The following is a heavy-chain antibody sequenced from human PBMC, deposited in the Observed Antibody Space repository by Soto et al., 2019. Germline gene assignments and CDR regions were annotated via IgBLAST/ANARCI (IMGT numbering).Heavy chain of an antibody. CDR2: IWYDGSNK. CDR3: ARDFSDYGGNSIIDY. V-gene: IGHV3-33*01. CDR1: GFTFSSYG. Sequence: GGSLRLSCAASGFTFSSYGMHWVRQAPGKGLEWVAVIWYDGSNKYYADSVKGRFTISRDNSKNTLYLQMNSLRAEDTAVYYCARDFSDYGGNSIIDYWGQGTLVTVSS. J-gene: IGHJ4*02. D-gene: IGHD4-17*01.